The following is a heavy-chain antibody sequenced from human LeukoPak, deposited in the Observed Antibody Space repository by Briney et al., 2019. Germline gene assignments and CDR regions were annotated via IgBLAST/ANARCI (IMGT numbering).Heavy chain of an antibody. CDR2: IYFSGNN. CDR1: GGSIGSYY. Sequence: PSETLSLTCTVAGGSIGSYYWSWIRQPPGKGLEWIGYIYFSGNNNYNPSLKSRVTISVDTSKNQFSLKLRSVSAADTAVYYCASQLGYCSTTRCYTWFDPWGQGTPVTVSS. V-gene: IGHV4-59*01. J-gene: IGHJ5*02. D-gene: IGHD2-2*02. CDR3: ASQLGYCSTTRCYTWFDP.